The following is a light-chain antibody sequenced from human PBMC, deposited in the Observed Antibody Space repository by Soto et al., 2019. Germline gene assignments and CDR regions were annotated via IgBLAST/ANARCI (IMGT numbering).Light chain of an antibody. J-gene: IGLJ1*01. CDR2: DNS. CDR1: DIGRKS. Sequence: SYELPQPPSVSVAPGQTARLTCGGDDIGRKSVHWYQQKPGQAPVLVVYDNSVRPSGIPERVSGSNSENTATLTISRVEAGDEADYFCQVWDSNGDHYVFGSGTKVTVL. V-gene: IGLV3-21*02. CDR3: QVWDSNGDHYV.